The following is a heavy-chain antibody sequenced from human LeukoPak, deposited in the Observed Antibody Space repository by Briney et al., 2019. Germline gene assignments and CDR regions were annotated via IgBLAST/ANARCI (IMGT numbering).Heavy chain of an antibody. Sequence: GGSLRLSCAASGFTFSSYAMHWVRQAPGKGLEWVAVISYDGSNKYYADSVKGRFTISRDNAKNSLYLQMNSLRAEDTAVYYCAREGIYDILTGYWDAFDIWGQGTMVTVSS. CDR3: AREGIYDILTGYWDAFDI. CDR1: GFTFSSYA. CDR2: ISYDGSNK. D-gene: IGHD3-9*01. V-gene: IGHV3-30*04. J-gene: IGHJ3*02.